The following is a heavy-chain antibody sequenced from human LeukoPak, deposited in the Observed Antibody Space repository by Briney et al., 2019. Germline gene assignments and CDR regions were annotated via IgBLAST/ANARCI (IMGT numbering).Heavy chain of an antibody. V-gene: IGHV1-24*01. Sequence: ASVKVSCKVSGYTLTELSMHWVRQAPGKGLEWMGGFDPEDGETIYAQKVQGRVTMTEDTSTDTAYMELSSLRSEDTAVYYCATGVVVVPAAIAVLFDYWGQGTLVTVSS. J-gene: IGHJ4*02. CDR2: FDPEDGET. CDR3: ATGVVVVPAAIAVLFDY. CDR1: GYTLTELS. D-gene: IGHD2-2*01.